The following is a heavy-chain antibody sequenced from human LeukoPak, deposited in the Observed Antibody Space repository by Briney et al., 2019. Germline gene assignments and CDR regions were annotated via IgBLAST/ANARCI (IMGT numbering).Heavy chain of an antibody. CDR3: ARQVGYCSSTSCPTRGYYYYMDV. J-gene: IGHJ6*03. Sequence: GGSLRLSCAASGFTVSSNYMSWVRQAPGKGLEGVSVIYSGGSTYYADSAKGRFTISRDNSKNTLYLQMNSLRAEDTAVYYCARQVGYCSSTSCPTRGYYYYMDVWGKGTTVTISS. D-gene: IGHD2-2*01. CDR1: GFTVSSNY. V-gene: IGHV3-53*01. CDR2: IYSGGST.